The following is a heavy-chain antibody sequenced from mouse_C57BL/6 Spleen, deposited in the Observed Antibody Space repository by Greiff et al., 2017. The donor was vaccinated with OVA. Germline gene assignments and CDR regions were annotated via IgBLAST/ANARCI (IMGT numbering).Heavy chain of an antibody. CDR2: INYDGSST. D-gene: IGHD3-2*02. Sequence: EVKLMESEGGLVQPGSSMKLSCTASGFTFSDYYMAWVRQVPEKGLEWVANINYDGSSTYYLDSLKSRFIISRDNAKNILYLQMSSLKSEDTATYYCAREAQATYAMDYWGQGTSVTVSS. CDR1: GFTFSDYY. CDR3: AREAQATYAMDY. V-gene: IGHV5-16*01. J-gene: IGHJ4*01.